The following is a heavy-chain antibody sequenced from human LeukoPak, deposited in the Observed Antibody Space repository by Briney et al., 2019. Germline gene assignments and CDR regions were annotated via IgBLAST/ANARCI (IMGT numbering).Heavy chain of an antibody. J-gene: IGHJ4*02. Sequence: ASVKVSCKASGYTFTNYHMNWVRQAPGQGLEWMGIINPSGGSTTNAQKFQGRVIMTRDMSTSTVYMELSSLKSEDTAVYFCARYGHSPFFDYWGQGTLVIVSS. CDR2: INPSGGST. CDR1: GYTFTNYH. D-gene: IGHD4-17*01. CDR3: ARYGHSPFFDY. V-gene: IGHV1-46*01.